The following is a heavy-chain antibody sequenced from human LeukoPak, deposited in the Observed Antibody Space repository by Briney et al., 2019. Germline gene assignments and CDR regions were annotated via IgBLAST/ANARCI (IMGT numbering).Heavy chain of an antibody. J-gene: IGHJ4*02. V-gene: IGHV1-18*01. CDR3: ARGHSSGRDYYFDY. Sequence: ASVKVSCKTSGYSFITYSINWVRQAPGQGLEWMGWISGYSGNTNYAQKLQGRATITIDTSTGTAYMELRSLRSDDTAVYYCARGHSSGRDYYFDYWGQGTLVTVSS. CDR1: GYSFITYS. D-gene: IGHD6-19*01. CDR2: ISGYSGNT.